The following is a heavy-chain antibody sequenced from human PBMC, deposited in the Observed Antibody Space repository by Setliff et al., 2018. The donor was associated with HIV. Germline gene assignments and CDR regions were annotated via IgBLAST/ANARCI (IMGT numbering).Heavy chain of an antibody. CDR1: GGSISSGSYY. V-gene: IGHV4-61*02. Sequence: PSETLSLTCTVSGGSISSGSYYWSWIRQPAGKGLEWIGRIYTSGNTNSNPSLTRRVTISVDTSKNQFSLKLSSVTAADTAVYYCAKVVVRSRFLEWSPSRDYSYYYMDVWGKGTTVTVSS. D-gene: IGHD3-3*01. CDR2: IYTSGNT. CDR3: AKVVVRSRFLEWSPSRDYSYYYMDV. J-gene: IGHJ6*03.